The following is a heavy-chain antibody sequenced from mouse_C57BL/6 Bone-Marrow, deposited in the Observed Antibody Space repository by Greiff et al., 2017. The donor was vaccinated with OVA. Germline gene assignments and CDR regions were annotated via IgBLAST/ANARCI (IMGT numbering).Heavy chain of an antibody. CDR1: GYTFTDYY. D-gene: IGHD2-5*01. CDR3: ARTAYSSIGDFDY. V-gene: IGHV1-26*01. J-gene: IGHJ2*01. CDR2: INPNNGGT. Sequence: EVQLQQSGPELVKPGASVKISCKASGYTFTDYYMNWVKQSHGKSLEWIGDINPNNGGTSYNQKFKGKATLTVDKSSSTAYMELRSLTSEDSAVYYCARTAYSSIGDFDYWGQGTTLTVSS.